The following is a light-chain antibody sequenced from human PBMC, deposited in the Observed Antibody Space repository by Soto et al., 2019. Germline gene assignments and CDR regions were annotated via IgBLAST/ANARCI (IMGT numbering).Light chain of an antibody. J-gene: IGKJ5*01. CDR3: QQRRSWPPTIT. V-gene: IGKV3-11*01. CDR2: DAS. Sequence: IVLTQSPATMSLSTGYRATLSCRAIQSVSTYLAWYQQRPGTAPRLLIYDASYRATDIPPRFSGSGSGKDFTLNISSLEPEDFAVYYCQQRRSWPPTITFGQGTRLEI. CDR1: QSVSTY.